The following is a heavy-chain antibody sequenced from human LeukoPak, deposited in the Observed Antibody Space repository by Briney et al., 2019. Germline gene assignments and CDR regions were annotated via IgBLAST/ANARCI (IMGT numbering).Heavy chain of an antibody. CDR1: GFTFSNYA. D-gene: IGHD5-12*01. CDR3: ARSATWDAFNI. J-gene: IGHJ3*02. Sequence: GGSLRLSCAASGFTFSNYAMSWVRQAPGKGLEWVALIWYDGSNKYYADSVKGRFTISRDNSKNTLYLQMNSLRAEDTAVYYCARSATWDAFNIWGQGTMVTVSS. V-gene: IGHV3-33*08. CDR2: IWYDGSNK.